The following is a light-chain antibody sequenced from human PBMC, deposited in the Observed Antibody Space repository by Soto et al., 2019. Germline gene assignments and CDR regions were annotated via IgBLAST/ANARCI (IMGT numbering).Light chain of an antibody. CDR3: QSSDSSLNV. Sequence: QSVLTQPPSASGTPGQRVSISCSGSRSNIGRNTANWYQQLPGTAPKLLIHTDNQRPSGVSDRFSGSKSGTSASLAITGLQAEDEADYYCQSSDSSLNVFGTGTKLTVL. V-gene: IGLV1-44*01. CDR2: TDN. J-gene: IGLJ1*01. CDR1: RSNIGRNT.